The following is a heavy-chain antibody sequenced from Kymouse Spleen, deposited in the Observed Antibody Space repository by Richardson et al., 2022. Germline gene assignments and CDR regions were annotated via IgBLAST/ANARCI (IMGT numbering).Heavy chain of an antibody. CDR1: GGSFSGYY. CDR2: INHSGST. V-gene: IGHV4-34*01. J-gene: IGHJ4*02. CDR3: ARGLGSSSFDY. Sequence: QVQLQQWGAGLLKPSETLSLTCAVYGGSFSGYYWSWIRQPPGKGLEWIGEINHSGSTNYNPSLKSRVTISVDTSKNQFSLKLSSVTAADTAVYYCARGLGSSSFDYWGQGTLVTVSS. D-gene: IGHD6-6*01.